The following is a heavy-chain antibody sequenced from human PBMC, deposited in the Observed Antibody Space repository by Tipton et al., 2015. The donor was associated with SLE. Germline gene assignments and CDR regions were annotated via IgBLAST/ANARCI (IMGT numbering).Heavy chain of an antibody. V-gene: IGHV3-15*01. J-gene: IGHJ6*02. CDR2: IKSRKDGGAT. CDR3: ARVIAAPPYGMDV. CDR1: GFTFRYTW. D-gene: IGHD6-13*01. Sequence: SLRLSCVASGFTFRYTWMSWVRQAPGKGLEWVGRIKSRKDGGATVYAEPVKGRFSISRDDSKNTLYLQMNSLRPEDTAVYYCARVIAAPPYGMDVWGQGTTVTVSS.